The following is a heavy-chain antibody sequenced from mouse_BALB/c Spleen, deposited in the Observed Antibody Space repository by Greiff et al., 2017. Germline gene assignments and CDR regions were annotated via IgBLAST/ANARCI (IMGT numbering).Heavy chain of an antibody. CDR1: GYTFTDYE. J-gene: IGHJ2*01. CDR2: IDPETGGT. CDR3: TREEGDYGYDY. V-gene: IGHV1-15*01. D-gene: IGHD1-2*01. Sequence: QVQLKQSGAELVRPGASVTLSCKASGYTFTDYEMHWVKQTPVHGLEWIGAIDPETGGTAYNQKFKGKATLTADKSSSTAYMELRSLTSEDSAVYYCTREEGDYGYDYWGQGTTLTVSS.